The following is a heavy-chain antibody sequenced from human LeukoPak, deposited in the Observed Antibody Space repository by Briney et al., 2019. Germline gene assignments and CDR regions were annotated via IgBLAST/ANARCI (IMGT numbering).Heavy chain of an antibody. V-gene: IGHV3-30*02. CDR3: AKDLFWVAAAGLEY. CDR2: IRYDGSNQ. CDR1: GFTFSNYA. J-gene: IGHJ4*02. Sequence: GGSLRLSCAASGFTFSNYALHWVRQVPGKGLEWVAFIRYDGSNQYYAGSVKGRFTISRDNSKNTLYLQMNNLRVDDTAVYYCAKDLFWVAAAGLEYWGQGTLVTVSS. D-gene: IGHD6-13*01.